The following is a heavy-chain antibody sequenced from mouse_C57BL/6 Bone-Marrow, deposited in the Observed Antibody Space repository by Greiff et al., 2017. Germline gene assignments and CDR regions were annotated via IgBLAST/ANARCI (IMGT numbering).Heavy chain of an antibody. CDR3: ARHYGSSYGYFDV. CDR1: GFTFSDYG. D-gene: IGHD1-1*01. CDR2: ISSGSSTI. J-gene: IGHJ1*03. Sequence: EVQLQESGGGLVKPGGSLKLSCAASGFTFSDYGMHWVRQAPEKGLEWVAYISSGSSTIYYADTVKGRFTISRDNAKNTLFLQMTSLRSEDTAMYYCARHYGSSYGYFDVWGTGTTVTVSS. V-gene: IGHV5-17*01.